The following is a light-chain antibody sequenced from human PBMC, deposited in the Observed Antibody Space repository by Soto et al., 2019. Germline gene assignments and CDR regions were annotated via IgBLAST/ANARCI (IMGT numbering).Light chain of an antibody. Sequence: DIQMTQSPSTLSASVGDRVTITCRASQSISSWLAWYQQKPGKAPKLLIYKASSLESGVPSRFSGSGSGTEFTLTISSLQPDDFATYYYQQYNSYWACTFGQGTKVEIK. CDR2: KAS. CDR1: QSISSW. V-gene: IGKV1-5*03. CDR3: QQYNSYWACT. J-gene: IGKJ1*01.